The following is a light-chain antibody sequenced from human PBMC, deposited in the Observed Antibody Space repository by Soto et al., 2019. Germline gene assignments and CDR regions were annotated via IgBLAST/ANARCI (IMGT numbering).Light chain of an antibody. V-gene: IGLV2-14*01. J-gene: IGLJ1*01. CDR1: SSDVGNYDY. CDR2: DVS. CDR3: ISFTTRATYV. Sequence: QSVLTQPASVSGSPGQSITISCTGTSSDVGNYDYVSWYQQHPGKVPKLMIYDVSNRPSGVSNRFSGSKSGNTASLTISGLQAEDEADYYCISFTTRATYVFGTGPKVTVL.